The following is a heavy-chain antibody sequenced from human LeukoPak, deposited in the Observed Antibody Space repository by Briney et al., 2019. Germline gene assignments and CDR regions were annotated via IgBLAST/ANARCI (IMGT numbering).Heavy chain of an antibody. Sequence: GGSLRLSCAASGFTFGNSAMNWVRQVPGKGLEWVSSIDYDSSHIYYAASVRGRFTISRDNARNSVYLQMNSLRVEDTAVYYCARDPLRYLRVGHYDYWGQGTLVAVSS. CDR3: ARDPLRYLRVGHYDY. D-gene: IGHD3-9*01. J-gene: IGHJ4*02. CDR1: GFTFGNSA. V-gene: IGHV3-21*01. CDR2: IDYDSSHI.